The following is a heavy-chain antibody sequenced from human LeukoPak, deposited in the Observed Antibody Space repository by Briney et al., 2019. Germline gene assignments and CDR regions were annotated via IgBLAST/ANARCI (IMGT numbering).Heavy chain of an antibody. D-gene: IGHD3-10*01. CDR1: GYSLSSDYY. Sequence: PSETLSLTCAVSGYSLSSDYYWGWIRQPPGQGLEWMASIYHSGRTYYNPSLKNRVTISVDTSKSQLSLELISVTAAYTAVYYCARIITMIRGELSAYFAAGGQGTLVTVSS. V-gene: IGHV4-38-2*01. CDR2: IYHSGRT. J-gene: IGHJ4*02. CDR3: ARIITMIRGELSAYFAA.